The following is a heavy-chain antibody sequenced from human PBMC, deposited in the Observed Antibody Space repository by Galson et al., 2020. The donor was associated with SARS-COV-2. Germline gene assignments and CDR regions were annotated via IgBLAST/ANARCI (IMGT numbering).Heavy chain of an antibody. Sequence: ETSETLSLTCSVSDAPMRSYSWSWIRQPPGKGLEWIGYISYSGSTSYHTSLRTQAPISVDLSKNQLSLKLTSVNAAATAVYYCARDPAPLYGDNYYCGMDVWGRGTTVTVSS. J-gene: IGHJ6*02. V-gene: IGHV4-59*01. CDR1: DAPMRSYS. CDR2: ISYSGST. CDR3: ARDPAPLYGDNYYCGMDV. D-gene: IGHD4-17*01.